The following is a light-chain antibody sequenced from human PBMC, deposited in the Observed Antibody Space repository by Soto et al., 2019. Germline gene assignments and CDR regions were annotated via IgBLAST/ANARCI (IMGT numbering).Light chain of an antibody. Sequence: DIHMTQSPSTLSASVEDRVTITFRASQSISSWLAWYQQKPGKAPKLLIYDASSLESGVPSRFSGSGSVTEFTLTISSLQPDDFATYYCQQYNSYMYTFGQGTKLEIK. J-gene: IGKJ2*01. CDR1: QSISSW. V-gene: IGKV1-5*01. CDR2: DAS. CDR3: QQYNSYMYT.